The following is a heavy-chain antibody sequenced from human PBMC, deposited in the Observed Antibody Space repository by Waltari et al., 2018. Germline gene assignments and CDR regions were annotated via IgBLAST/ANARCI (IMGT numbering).Heavy chain of an antibody. CDR2: INAGNGNT. V-gene: IGHV1-3*01. J-gene: IGHJ4*02. CDR1: GYTFTSYA. D-gene: IGHD4-4*01. Sequence: QVQLVQSGAEVEKPGASVKVSCKASGYTFTSYAMHWVRQAPGQRLEWMGWINAGNGNTKYSQKFQGRVTITRDTSASTAYMELGSLRSKDTAVHYCARGDYSNYELDYWGQGTLVTVAS. CDR3: ARGDYSNYELDY.